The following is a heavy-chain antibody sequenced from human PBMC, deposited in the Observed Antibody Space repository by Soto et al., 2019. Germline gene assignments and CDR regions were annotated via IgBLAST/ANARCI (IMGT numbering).Heavy chain of an antibody. V-gene: IGHV4-59*01. D-gene: IGHD2-2*01. CDR2: IYYSGST. CDR3: AREYLHNYFDY. Sequence: SETLSLTCTVSGGSISSYHWSWIRQPPGKGLEWIGYIYYSGSTNYNPSLKSRVTISVDTSKNQFSLKLSSVTAADTAVYYCAREYLHNYFDYWGQGTLVTVSS. CDR1: GGSISSYH. J-gene: IGHJ4*02.